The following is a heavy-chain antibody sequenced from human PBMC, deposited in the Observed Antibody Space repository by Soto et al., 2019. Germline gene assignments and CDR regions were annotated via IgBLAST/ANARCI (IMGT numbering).Heavy chain of an antibody. CDR1: GYTFTRYT. CDR2: IIPIFGTA. CDR3: ARGRHSSDYYGMDV. Sequence: ASVKVSCKASGYTFTRYTMNWVRQAPGQRLEWMGWIIPIFGTANYAQKFQGRVTITADESTSTAYMELRSLRSDDTAVYYCARGRHSSDYYGMDVWGQGTTVTVSS. D-gene: IGHD6-19*01. V-gene: IGHV1-69*13. J-gene: IGHJ6*02.